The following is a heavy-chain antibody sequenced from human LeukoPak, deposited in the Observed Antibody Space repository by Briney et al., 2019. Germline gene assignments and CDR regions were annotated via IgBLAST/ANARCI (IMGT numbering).Heavy chain of an antibody. D-gene: IGHD3-3*01. Sequence: ASVKVSCKASGYTFTGYYMHWVRQAPGQGLEWMGWINPNSGGTNYAQKFQGRVTMTRDTSISTAYMELSRLRSDDTAVYYCARADLPICGVVHNWFDPWGQGTLVTVSS. J-gene: IGHJ5*02. CDR2: INPNSGGT. CDR1: GYTFTGYY. V-gene: IGHV1-2*02. CDR3: ARADLPICGVVHNWFDP.